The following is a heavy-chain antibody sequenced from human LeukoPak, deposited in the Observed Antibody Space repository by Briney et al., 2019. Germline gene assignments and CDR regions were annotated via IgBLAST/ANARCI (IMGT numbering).Heavy chain of an antibody. Sequence: TGGSLRLSCAASGFSFSTIYMSWVRQTQGQGLEWVANINVDGTAEYYVDSVKGRFTISRDNAKNSLYLQMNSLRAEDTAVYYCARDPYRFAFDIWGQGTVVLVSS. CDR3: ARDPYRFAFDI. CDR2: INVDGTAE. J-gene: IGHJ3*02. CDR1: GFSFSTIY. D-gene: IGHD1-26*01. V-gene: IGHV3-7*03.